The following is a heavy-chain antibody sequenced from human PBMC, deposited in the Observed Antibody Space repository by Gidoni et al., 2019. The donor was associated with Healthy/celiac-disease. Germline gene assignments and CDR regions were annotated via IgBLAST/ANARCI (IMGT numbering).Heavy chain of an antibody. CDR2: IYYSGST. D-gene: IGHD3-10*01. CDR1: GGSISSSSYY. CDR3: ARGWFGESTQNWFDP. Sequence: QLQLQESGPGLVKPSETLSLTCTVSGGSISSSSYYWGWIRQPPGKGLEWIGSIYYSGSTYYNPSLKSRVTISVDTSKNQFSLKLSSVTAADTAVYYCARGWFGESTQNWFDPWGQGTLVTVSS. V-gene: IGHV4-39*07. J-gene: IGHJ5*02.